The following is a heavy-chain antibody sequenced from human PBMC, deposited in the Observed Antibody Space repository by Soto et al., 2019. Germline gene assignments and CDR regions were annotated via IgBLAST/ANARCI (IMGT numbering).Heavy chain of an antibody. D-gene: IGHD3-16*01. CDR3: TRDMGGGGAY. CDR1: GFTFSNFW. J-gene: IGHJ4*02. Sequence: EVQLVESGGGLVQPGGSLRLSCAASGFTFSNFWMHWVRQVPGKGLMWVSRINEDGRIINYADSVKGRFTISRDNARVKLYWEINSRRAEDTAIYYGTRDMGGGGAYWGQGALVTVSS. V-gene: IGHV3-74*01. CDR2: INEDGRII.